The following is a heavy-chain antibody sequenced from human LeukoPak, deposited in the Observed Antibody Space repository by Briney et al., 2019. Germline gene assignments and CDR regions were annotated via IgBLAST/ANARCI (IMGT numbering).Heavy chain of an antibody. CDR2: INHSGST. Sequence: SETLSLTCAVYGGSFSGYYWSWIRQPPGKGLEWIGEINHSGSTNYNPSLKSRVTISVDTSKNQFSLKLSSVTAADTAVYYCARGKIGGGRRYYYGSTRFDYWGQGTLVTVSS. V-gene: IGHV4-34*01. CDR1: GGSFSGYY. CDR3: ARGKIGGGRRYYYGSTRFDY. J-gene: IGHJ4*02. D-gene: IGHD3-10*01.